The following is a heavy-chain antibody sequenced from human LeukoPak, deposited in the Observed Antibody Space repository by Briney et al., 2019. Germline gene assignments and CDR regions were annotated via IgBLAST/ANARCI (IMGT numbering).Heavy chain of an antibody. J-gene: IGHJ4*02. V-gene: IGHV3-23*01. CDR1: GFTFSSYA. D-gene: IGHD3-3*01. Sequence: GGSLRLSCAASGFTFSSYAMSWVRQAPGMGLEWVSTFSGSGGSTYYADSVKGWFTISRDNSKNTLDLQMNSLRAEDTAVYYCARDRSYDFWSGYSTPDYWGQGTLVTVSS. CDR3: ARDRSYDFWSGYSTPDY. CDR2: FSGSGGST.